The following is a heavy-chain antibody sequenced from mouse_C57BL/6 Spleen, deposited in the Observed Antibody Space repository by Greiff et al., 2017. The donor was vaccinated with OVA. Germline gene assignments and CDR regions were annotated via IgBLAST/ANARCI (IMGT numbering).Heavy chain of an antibody. J-gene: IGHJ3*01. V-gene: IGHV1-82*01. CDR2: IYPGDGDT. Sequence: VQLQQSGPELVKPGASVKISCKASGYAFSSSWMNWVKQRPGKGLEWIGRIYPGDGDTNYNGKFKGKATLTADKSSSTAYMQLSSLASEDSAVYFCASPSNSYYYGSSPFAYWGQGTLVTVSA. D-gene: IGHD1-1*01. CDR3: ASPSNSYYYGSSPFAY. CDR1: GYAFSSSW.